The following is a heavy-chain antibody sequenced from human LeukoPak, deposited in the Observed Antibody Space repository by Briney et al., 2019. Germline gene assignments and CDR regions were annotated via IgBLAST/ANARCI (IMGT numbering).Heavy chain of an antibody. Sequence: GGSLRLSCAASGFTFSSYWMNWARQAPGKGLEWVASINHNGNVNYYVDSVKGRFTISRDNAKNSLYLQMSNLRAEDTAVYFCARGGGLDVRGQGATVTVSS. J-gene: IGHJ6*02. CDR2: INHNGNVN. CDR1: GFTFSSYW. CDR3: ARGGGLDV. D-gene: IGHD3-16*01. V-gene: IGHV3-7*03.